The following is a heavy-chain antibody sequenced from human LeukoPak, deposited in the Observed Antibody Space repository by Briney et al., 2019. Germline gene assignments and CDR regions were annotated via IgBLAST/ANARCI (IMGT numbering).Heavy chain of an antibody. J-gene: IGHJ4*02. Sequence: PGGSLRLSCAASGFTFSSYGMHWVRQAPGKGLEWVAVIWYDGSNKYYADSVKGRFTISRDNSKNTLYLQMNSLRAEDTAVYYCARLRLRSGYYFDYWGQGTLVTVSS. V-gene: IGHV3-33*01. CDR1: GFTFSSYG. CDR2: IWYDGSNK. D-gene: IGHD3-3*01. CDR3: ARLRLRSGYYFDY.